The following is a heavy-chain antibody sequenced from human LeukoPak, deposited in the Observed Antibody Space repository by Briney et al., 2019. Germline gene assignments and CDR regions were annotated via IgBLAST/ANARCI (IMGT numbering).Heavy chain of an antibody. CDR2: INHSGST. J-gene: IGHJ6*03. CDR1: GGPFGVYY. Sequence: SETLSLTCAVYGGPFGVYYWSWVRQPPGKGLEWIGEINHSGSTNYNPSLKSRVTISVDTSKNQFSLKLSSVTAADTAVYYCARAPNRPYYYYMDVWGKGTTVTVSS. V-gene: IGHV4-34*01. CDR3: ARAPNRPYYYYMDV.